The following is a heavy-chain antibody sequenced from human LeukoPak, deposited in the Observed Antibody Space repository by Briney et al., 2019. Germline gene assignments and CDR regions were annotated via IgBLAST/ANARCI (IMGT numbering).Heavy chain of an antibody. CDR2: IIPILGIA. D-gene: IGHD6-19*01. Sequence: ASVKVSCKASGGTFSSYAISWVRQAPGQGLEWMGRIIPILGIANYAQKFQGRVTITADKSTSTAYMELSSLRSEDTAVYYCARDWPERYSSGWYHRPFDYWGQGTLVTVSS. CDR3: ARDWPERYSSGWYHRPFDY. V-gene: IGHV1-69*04. J-gene: IGHJ4*02. CDR1: GGTFSSYA.